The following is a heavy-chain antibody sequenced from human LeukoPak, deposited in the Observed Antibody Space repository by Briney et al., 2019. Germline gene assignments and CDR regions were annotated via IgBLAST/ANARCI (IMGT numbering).Heavy chain of an antibody. J-gene: IGHJ4*02. Sequence: PGRSLRLSCAASGFTFSSYGMHWVRQAPGKGLEWVAVIWYDGSNKYYADSVKGRFTISRDNSKNTLYLQMNSLRAEDTAVYYCAKDGEPHYGSGNLDYWGQGTLVTVSS. D-gene: IGHD3-10*01. V-gene: IGHV3-33*06. CDR2: IWYDGSNK. CDR3: AKDGEPHYGSGNLDY. CDR1: GFTFSSYG.